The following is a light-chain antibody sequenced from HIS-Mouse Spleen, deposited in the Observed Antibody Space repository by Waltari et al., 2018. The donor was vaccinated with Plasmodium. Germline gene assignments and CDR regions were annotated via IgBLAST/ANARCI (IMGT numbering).Light chain of an antibody. CDR1: SSAVGGYNY. Sequence: QSALTQPRSVSGSPGQSVTFSCTGTSSAVGGYNYVSWYQQHPGKAPKLMIYDVSKRPSGVPDRFSGSKSGNTASLTISGLQAEDEADYYCCSYAGSYTWVFGGGTKLTVL. J-gene: IGLJ3*02. V-gene: IGLV2-11*01. CDR2: DVS. CDR3: CSYAGSYTWV.